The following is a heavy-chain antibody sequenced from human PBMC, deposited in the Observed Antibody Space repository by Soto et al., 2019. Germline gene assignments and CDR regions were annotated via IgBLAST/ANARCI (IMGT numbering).Heavy chain of an antibody. CDR2: ISAYNGNT. Sequence: ASVKVSCKASGYTFTSYGISWVREAPGQGLEWMGWISAYNGNTNYAQKLQGRVTMTTDTSTSTAYMELRSLRSDDTAVYYCARGVGYCSGGSCSYFDYWGQGTLVTVSS. CDR1: GYTFTSYG. J-gene: IGHJ4*02. V-gene: IGHV1-18*01. CDR3: ARGVGYCSGGSCSYFDY. D-gene: IGHD2-15*01.